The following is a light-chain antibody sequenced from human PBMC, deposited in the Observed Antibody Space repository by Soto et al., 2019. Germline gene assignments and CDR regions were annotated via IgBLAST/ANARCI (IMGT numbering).Light chain of an antibody. CDR3: QQYNSYSPIT. J-gene: IGKJ2*01. V-gene: IGKV1-5*03. CDR2: KAS. Sequence: DIPMTQSPSTLSASVGDRVTITCRASQSISSWLAWYQQKPGKAPKLLIYKASNLESGVSSRFSGSGSGTEFTLTISSLQPDDFATYYCQQYNSYSPITFGQGTKLEI. CDR1: QSISSW.